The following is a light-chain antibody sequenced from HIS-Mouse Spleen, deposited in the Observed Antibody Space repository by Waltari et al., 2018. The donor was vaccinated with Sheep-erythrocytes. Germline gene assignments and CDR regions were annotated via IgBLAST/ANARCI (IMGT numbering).Light chain of an antibody. CDR3: AAWDDSLNGVV. V-gene: IGLV1-44*01. J-gene: IGLJ2*01. CDR1: SLNIGSNT. CDR2: SNN. Sequence: QSVLTQPPSASGTPRLRVTISCSGRSLNIGSNTLNWYQQLPGTAPKLLIYSNNPRPSGVPDRFSGSKSGTSASLAISGLQSEDEADYYCAAWDDSLNGVVFGGGTKLTVL.